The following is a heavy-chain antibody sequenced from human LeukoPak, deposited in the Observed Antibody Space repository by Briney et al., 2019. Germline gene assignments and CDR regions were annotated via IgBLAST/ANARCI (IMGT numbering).Heavy chain of an antibody. CDR1: GYTFTGYY. V-gene: IGHV1-2*02. CDR2: INPNSGGT. CDR3: ARDPYSSSWTGDDY. Sequence: ASVTVSCTASGYTFTGYYMHWVRQAPGQGLEWMGWINPNSGGTNYAQKFQGRVTMTRDTSISTAYMELSRLRSDDTAVYYCARDPYSSSWTGDDYWGQGTLVTVSS. J-gene: IGHJ4*02. D-gene: IGHD6-13*01.